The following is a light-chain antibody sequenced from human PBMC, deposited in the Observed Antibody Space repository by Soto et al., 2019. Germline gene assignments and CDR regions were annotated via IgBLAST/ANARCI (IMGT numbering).Light chain of an antibody. CDR1: QSISSW. CDR2: KAS. CDR3: QQYNSYRRT. Sequence: DIQMTQSPSTLSASVGDRVTITCRASQSISSWLAWYQQKPGKAPKLLIYKASSLESGVLSRFSGSGSGTEFTLTISSLQPDDFATYYFQQYNSYRRTFGQGTKVEIK. V-gene: IGKV1-5*03. J-gene: IGKJ1*01.